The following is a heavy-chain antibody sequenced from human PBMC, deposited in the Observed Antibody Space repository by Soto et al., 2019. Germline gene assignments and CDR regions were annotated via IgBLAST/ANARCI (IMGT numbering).Heavy chain of an antibody. V-gene: IGHV1-3*01. CDR1: GYTFTSFP. CDR2: INAGNGDT. Sequence: QVQLVQSGAEVKKPGASVTVSCKAFGYTFTSFPIHWVRQAPGQRLEWMGWINAGNGDTKYSQKFQGRVTVTMDTSASTAYMELISLRSEDTAVYYCTRAPRGEHWGQGTLVTVSS. J-gene: IGHJ1*01. D-gene: IGHD2-21*01. CDR3: TRAPRGEH.